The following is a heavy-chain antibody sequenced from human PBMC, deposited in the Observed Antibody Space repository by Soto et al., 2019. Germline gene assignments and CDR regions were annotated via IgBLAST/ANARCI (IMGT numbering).Heavy chain of an antibody. CDR1: GFTFSSYS. V-gene: IGHV3-48*01. Sequence: PGGSLRLSCAASGFTFSSYSMNWVRQAPGKGLEWVSYISSSSSTIYYADSVKGRFTISRDNAKNSLYLQMNSLRAEDTAVYYSARDTSRYDILTGYYIHAFDIWGQGTMVTVSS. CDR3: ARDTSRYDILTGYYIHAFDI. CDR2: ISSSSSTI. D-gene: IGHD3-9*01. J-gene: IGHJ3*02.